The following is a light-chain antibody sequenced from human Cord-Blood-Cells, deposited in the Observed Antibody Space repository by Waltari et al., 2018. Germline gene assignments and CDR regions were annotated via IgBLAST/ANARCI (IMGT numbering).Light chain of an antibody. CDR2: RNN. V-gene: IGLV1-44*01. Sequence: QSVLTQPPSASGTPGQRVTISCSGRSSNIGSNTVNWYQQLPGTAPKLLIDRNNQLPSRGPGRSACSKCWTSASLAISGLQAEDEADYYCAAWDDSLNGYVFGTGTKVTVL. CDR1: SSNIGSNT. CDR3: AAWDDSLNGYV. J-gene: IGLJ1*01.